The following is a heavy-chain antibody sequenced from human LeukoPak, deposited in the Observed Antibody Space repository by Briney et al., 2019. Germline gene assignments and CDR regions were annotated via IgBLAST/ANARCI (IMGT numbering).Heavy chain of an antibody. Sequence: SETLSLTCTVSGGSISSYYWSWIRQPPGKGLEWIGYIYYSGSTNYNPSLKSRVTISVDTSKNQFSLKLSSVTAADTAVYYCARHVARSGYDYVWVLWGQGTLVTVSS. V-gene: IGHV4-59*08. CDR2: IYYSGST. D-gene: IGHD5-12*01. CDR1: GGSISSYY. CDR3: ARHVARSGYDYVWVL. J-gene: IGHJ4*02.